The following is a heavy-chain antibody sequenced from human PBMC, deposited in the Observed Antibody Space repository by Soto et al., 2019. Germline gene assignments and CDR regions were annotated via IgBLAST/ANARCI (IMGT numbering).Heavy chain of an antibody. CDR2: IYYSGST. J-gene: IGHJ5*02. D-gene: IGHD3-10*01. V-gene: IGHV4-39*01. Sequence: SETLSLTCTVSGGSISSSSYYWGWIRQPPGKGLEWIGSIYYSGSTYYNPSLKSRVTISVDTSKNQFSLKLSSVTAADTAVYYCARSGSYMYWFDPWGQGTLVTVSS. CDR3: ARSGSYMYWFDP. CDR1: GGSISSSSYY.